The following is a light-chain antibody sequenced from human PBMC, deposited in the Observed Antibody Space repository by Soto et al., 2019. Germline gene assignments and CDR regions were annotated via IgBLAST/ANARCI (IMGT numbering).Light chain of an antibody. CDR2: DAS. J-gene: IGKJ1*01. CDR1: QNIRTR. V-gene: IGKV1-5*01. Sequence: DIQMTQSPPTLSASEGDRVTITCRARQNIRTRVAWYQQKPGIGPKFLMYDASRLENGVPSRFSGSGSGIVFTLSISGLQPDDFASYYWQYYTMSSGTFGQGTKV. CDR3: QYYTMSSGT.